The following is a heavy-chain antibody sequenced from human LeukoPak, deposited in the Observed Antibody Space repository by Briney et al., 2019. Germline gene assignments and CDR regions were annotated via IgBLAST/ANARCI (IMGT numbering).Heavy chain of an antibody. V-gene: IGHV4-4*07. Sequence: PSETLSLTCAVYGGSFSGYYWSWIRQPAGKGLEWIGRIYTSGSTNYNPSLKSRVTRSVDTSKNQFSLKLSSVTAADTAAYYCAREIPAASTTLYYDFWSGYYRFDYWGQGTLVTVSS. CDR1: GGSFSGYY. D-gene: IGHD3-3*01. CDR3: AREIPAASTTLYYDFWSGYYRFDY. CDR2: IYTSGST. J-gene: IGHJ4*02.